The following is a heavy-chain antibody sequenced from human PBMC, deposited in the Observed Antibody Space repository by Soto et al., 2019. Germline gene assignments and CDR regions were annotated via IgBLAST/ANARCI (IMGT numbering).Heavy chain of an antibody. CDR2: ISGSGGST. D-gene: IGHD1-1*01. V-gene: IGHV3-23*01. CDR3: AKHGRYSPPPGARYNWTRDYYYYYYMDV. CDR1: GFTFSSYA. Sequence: EVQLLESGGGLVQPGGSLRLSCAASGFTFSSYAMSWVRQAPGKGLEWVSAISGSGGSTYYADSVKGRFTISRDNSKNTLGLQMNSLRAEDTAVYYCAKHGRYSPPPGARYNWTRDYYYYYYMDVWGKGTTVTVSS. J-gene: IGHJ6*03.